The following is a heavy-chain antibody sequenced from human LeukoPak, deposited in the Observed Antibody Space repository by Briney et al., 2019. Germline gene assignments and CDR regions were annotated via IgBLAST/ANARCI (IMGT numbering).Heavy chain of an antibody. CDR3: ARGGSAAANFDY. J-gene: IGHJ4*02. D-gene: IGHD6-13*01. V-gene: IGHV1-46*01. CDR2: INPSGGST. CDR1: GYTFTNYY. Sequence: ASVKVSCKASGYTFTNYYMHWVRQAPGKGLEWMGIINPSGGSTSYAQKFQGRVTLTRDTSTSTVYMELSSLRSEDTAVYYCARGGSAAANFDYWGQGTLLSVSS.